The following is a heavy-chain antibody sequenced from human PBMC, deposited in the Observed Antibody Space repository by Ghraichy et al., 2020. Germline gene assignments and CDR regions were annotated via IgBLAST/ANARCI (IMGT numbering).Heavy chain of an antibody. CDR1: GFTVSNNY. J-gene: IGHJ2*01. D-gene: IGHD3-22*01. CDR3: ARHLGVVTTDWYFDL. Sequence: GGSLRLSCAASGFTVSNNYLSWVRQTPGKGLGWVSVIYTGGRTFYADSVKGRFTISRDNTKNTLYLQMSSLRAEDTAVYYCARHLGVVTTDWYFDLWGRGTLVTVSS. V-gene: IGHV3-53*01. CDR2: IYTGGRT.